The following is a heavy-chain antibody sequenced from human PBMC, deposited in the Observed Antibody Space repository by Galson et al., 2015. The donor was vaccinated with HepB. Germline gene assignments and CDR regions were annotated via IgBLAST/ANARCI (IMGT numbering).Heavy chain of an antibody. CDR3: ARYGSGSYYRLSPYSYGMDV. J-gene: IGHJ6*02. CDR1: GFTFSSYA. D-gene: IGHD3-10*01. Sequence: SLRLSCAASGFTFSSYAMSWVRQAPGKGLEWVSAISGSGGRTYYADSVKGRFTISRDNSKNTLYLRMNSLRAEDTAVYYCARYGSGSYYRLSPYSYGMDVWGPGTTVTVSS. CDR2: ISGSGGRT. V-gene: IGHV3-23*01.